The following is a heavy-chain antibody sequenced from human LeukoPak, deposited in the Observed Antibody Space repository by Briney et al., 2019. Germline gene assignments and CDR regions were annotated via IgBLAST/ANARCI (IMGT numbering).Heavy chain of an antibody. CDR2: IYASGDT. D-gene: IGHD3-10*01. CDR3: ARDLNRRAEFDY. V-gene: IGHV4-4*07. J-gene: IGHJ4*02. Sequence: SETLSLTCTVSGDSMRKYCWSWIRQPAGKGLEWIGRIYASGDTKYNPSLKSRVAMSVDTSKNYFSLKLTSVTAADTAVYYCARDLNRRAEFDYWGQGTPVTVSS. CDR1: GDSMRKYC.